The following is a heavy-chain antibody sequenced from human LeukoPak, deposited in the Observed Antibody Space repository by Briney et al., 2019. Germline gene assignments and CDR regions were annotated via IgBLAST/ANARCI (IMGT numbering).Heavy chain of an antibody. CDR2: ISWNSGNI. CDR1: GFTFDDYA. CDR3: AKVLLSGSYPTASFDY. D-gene: IGHD3-10*01. Sequence: QPGGSLRLSCAASGFTFDDYAMHWVRQAPGKGLEWVSGISWNSGNIGYADSVKGRFTISRDNAKNSLYLQMNSLRAEDTALYYCAKVLLSGSYPTASFDYWGQGTLVTVSS. J-gene: IGHJ4*02. V-gene: IGHV3-9*01.